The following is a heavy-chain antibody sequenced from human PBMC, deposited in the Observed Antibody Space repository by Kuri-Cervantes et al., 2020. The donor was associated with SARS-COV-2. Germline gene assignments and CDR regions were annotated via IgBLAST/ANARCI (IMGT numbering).Heavy chain of an antibody. CDR1: GFTFSSYS. J-gene: IGHJ6*02. CDR2: ISSGSSYI. CDR3: ARDPPSPYCSGGSCRTDV. Sequence: LSLTCAASGFTFSSYSMNWVRQAPGKGLEWVSSISSGSSYIYYADSVKGRFTISRDNAKNSLCLQMNSLRAEDTAVYYCARDPPSPYCSGGSCRTDVWGQGTTVTVSS. D-gene: IGHD2-15*01. V-gene: IGHV3-21*01.